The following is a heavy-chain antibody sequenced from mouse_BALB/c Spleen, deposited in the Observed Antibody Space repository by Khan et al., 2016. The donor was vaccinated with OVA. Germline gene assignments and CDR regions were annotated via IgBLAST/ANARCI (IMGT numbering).Heavy chain of an antibody. J-gene: IGHJ3*01. V-gene: IGHV5-6*01. CDR3: ARIAYYYDSEGFAY. CDR2: VSSGGHYT. CDR1: GFTFSTYG. D-gene: IGHD1-1*01. Sequence: EVHLVESGGDLMKPGGSLKLSCAASGFTFSTYGMSWVRQTPDKRLEWVATVSSGGHYTYYPDTVKGRFTISRDNAKNTLYLQMSSLKSEDTAMFYCARIAYYYDSEGFAYWGQGTLVTVSA.